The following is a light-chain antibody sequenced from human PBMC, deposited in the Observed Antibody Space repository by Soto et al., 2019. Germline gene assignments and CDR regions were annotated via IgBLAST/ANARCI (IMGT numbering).Light chain of an antibody. CDR1: QSVSSSY. V-gene: IGKV3-20*01. CDR2: GAS. J-gene: IGKJ1*01. CDR3: QQYGSSPKT. Sequence: EIVFTQSPGTLSLSPGKRATLSCRASQSVSSSYLAWYQQKPGQAPRLLIYGASSRATGIPDRFSGSGSGTDFSLTISRLEPEDFAVYYCQQYGSSPKTFGQGTKVDIK.